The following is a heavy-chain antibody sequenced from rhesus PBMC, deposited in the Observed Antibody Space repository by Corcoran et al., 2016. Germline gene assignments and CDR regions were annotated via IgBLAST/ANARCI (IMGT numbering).Heavy chain of an antibody. Sequence: QVQLQESGPGLVKPSETLSLSCAVSGDSVSGYCHWNWLRQPPGKGVEWIGNLDGNSASTYYIPSLKSRLTISKDTSRNQFFLDLSSVTAADTAVYYCARESTTGNFDYWGQGVLVTVSS. J-gene: IGHJ4*01. CDR3: ARESTTGNFDY. CDR1: GDSVSGYCH. CDR2: LDGNSAST. V-gene: IGHV4S9*01. D-gene: IGHD1-44*01.